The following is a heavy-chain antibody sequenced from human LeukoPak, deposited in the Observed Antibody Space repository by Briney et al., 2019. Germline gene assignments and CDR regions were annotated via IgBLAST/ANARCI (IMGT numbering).Heavy chain of an antibody. CDR2: IYYSGST. CDR3: ARDRNWFDP. CDR1: GVSISSYY. J-gene: IGHJ5*02. Sequence: SETLSLTCTVSGVSISSYYWSWIRQPPGKGLEWIGYIYYSGSTNYNPSLKSRVTISVDTSKNQFSLKLSSVTAADTAVYYCARDRNWFDPWGQGTLVTVSS. V-gene: IGHV4-59*01.